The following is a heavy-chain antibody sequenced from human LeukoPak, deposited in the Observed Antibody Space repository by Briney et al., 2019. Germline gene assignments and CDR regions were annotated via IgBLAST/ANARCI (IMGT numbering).Heavy chain of an antibody. CDR3: ARPPYSGSHFDY. V-gene: IGHV4-34*01. CDR1: GGSFSGYY. Sequence: SDTLSLTCAVYGGSFSGYYWSWIRQPPGKGLEGIGEINHSGSTNYNPSLKSRVTISVDTSKNQFSLKLSSVTAADPAVYYCARPPYSGSHFDYWGQRTLVTVSS. CDR2: INHSGST. D-gene: IGHD1-26*01. J-gene: IGHJ4*02.